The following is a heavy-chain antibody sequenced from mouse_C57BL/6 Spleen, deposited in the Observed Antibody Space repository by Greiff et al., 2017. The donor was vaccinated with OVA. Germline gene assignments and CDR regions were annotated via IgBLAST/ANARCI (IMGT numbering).Heavy chain of an antibody. CDR1: GYSITSGYY. Sequence: EVQRVESGPGLVKPAQSLSLTCSVTGYSITSGYYWNWIRQFPGNKLEWMGYISYDGSNNYNPSLKNRISITRDTSKNQFFLKLNSVTTEDTATYCCTLITTVVAPFAYWGQGTLVTVSA. CDR3: TLITTVVAPFAY. J-gene: IGHJ3*01. CDR2: ISYDGSN. V-gene: IGHV3-6*01. D-gene: IGHD1-1*01.